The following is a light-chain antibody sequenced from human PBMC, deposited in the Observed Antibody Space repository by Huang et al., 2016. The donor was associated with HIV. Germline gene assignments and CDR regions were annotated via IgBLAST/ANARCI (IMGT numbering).Light chain of an antibody. J-gene: IGKJ2*01. CDR1: QSVSSN. CDR3: QHYNT. V-gene: IGKV3-15*01. CDR2: GAA. Sequence: EIVMTQSPGTLPVSPGERVTLSCRASQSVSSNLAWYQHKPGQAPRRLIYGAATRATGTPARFSGSGSGTGFTLTINSLQSEDFEIYYCQHYNTFGQGTKLEIK.